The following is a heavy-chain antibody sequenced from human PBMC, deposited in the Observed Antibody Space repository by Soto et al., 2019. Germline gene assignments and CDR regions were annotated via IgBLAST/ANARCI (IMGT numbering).Heavy chain of an antibody. Sequence: PSETLSLTCTVSGAAVSNGDYRWNWIRQAPGRGLEWIGYIHSSGSIYYNPSLKSRATMSIDTAGNQFSLKVSSVTVADTAVYYCARDLDGLHDDTSGPFPRPGWGQGTLVTVSS. D-gene: IGHD3-22*01. V-gene: IGHV4-30-4*08. CDR1: GAAVSNGDYR. CDR3: ARDLDGLHDDTSGPFPRPG. CDR2: IHSSGSI. J-gene: IGHJ1*01.